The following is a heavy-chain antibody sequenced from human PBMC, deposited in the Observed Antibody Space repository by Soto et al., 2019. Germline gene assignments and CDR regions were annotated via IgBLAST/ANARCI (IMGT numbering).Heavy chain of an antibody. V-gene: IGHV3-20*04. CDR3: ARDHRWGYEYGDYGDS. CDR2: IHRNGGST. Sequence: EVQLVESGGGVVRPGGSLRLACAVSGFSFDEYGMSWVRQVPGKGPEWVAGIHRNGGSTGYADSVKGRFTISRDDATNSLYLQMKSLRAEDTAFYYCARDHRWGYEYGDYGDSWGHGTLVTVSS. J-gene: IGHJ5*01. D-gene: IGHD4-17*01. CDR1: GFSFDEYG.